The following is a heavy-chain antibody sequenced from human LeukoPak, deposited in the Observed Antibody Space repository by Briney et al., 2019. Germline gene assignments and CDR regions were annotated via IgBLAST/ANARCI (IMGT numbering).Heavy chain of an antibody. J-gene: IGHJ4*02. V-gene: IGHV3-7*03. D-gene: IGHD6-6*01. CDR3: ARIGYSSSSFDY. Sequence: GGSLRLSCAASGFTFSSYWMNWVRQAPGKGLEWVANIKQDGSTKYYLDSVKGRLTVSRDNAKNSVFLQINSLRAEDTAIYYCARIGYSSSSFDYWGQGTLVTVSS. CDR1: GFTFSSYW. CDR2: IKQDGSTK.